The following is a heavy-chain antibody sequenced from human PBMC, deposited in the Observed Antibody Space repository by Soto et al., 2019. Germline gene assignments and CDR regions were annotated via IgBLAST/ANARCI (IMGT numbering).Heavy chain of an antibody. Sequence: PSETLSLTCTVPGGSISSGDYYWSWIRQPPGKGLEWIGYIYYSGSTYYNPSLKSRVTISVDTSKNHFSLKLSSVTAADTAVYYCATIKLGRNRIDDWGQGTLVTVAS. J-gene: IGHJ4*02. CDR3: ATIKLGRNRIDD. CDR1: GGSISSGDYY. V-gene: IGHV4-30-4*01. D-gene: IGHD1-20*01. CDR2: IYYSGST.